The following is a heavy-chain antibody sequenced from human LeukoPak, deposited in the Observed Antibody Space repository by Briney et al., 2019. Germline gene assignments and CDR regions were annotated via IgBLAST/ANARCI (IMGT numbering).Heavy chain of an antibody. D-gene: IGHD3-10*01. CDR3: ARALVTMVRGVIITPWFDP. V-gene: IGHV4-30-2*01. J-gene: IGHJ5*02. CDR1: SGSISSGGYA. Sequence: PSETLSLTCAVSSGSISSGGYAGSWIRQPPGKGLEWIGYIYQNGSTYYNPALKSRVTISVDRSKDQFSLKLSSVTAADTAVYYCARALVTMVRGVIITPWFDPWGQGTLVTVSS. CDR2: IYQNGST.